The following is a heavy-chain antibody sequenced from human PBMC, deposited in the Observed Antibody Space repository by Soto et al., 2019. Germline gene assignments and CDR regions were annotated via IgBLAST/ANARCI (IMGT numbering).Heavy chain of an antibody. CDR1: GFTFSSYA. CDR3: AREGMARDYFDY. J-gene: IGHJ4*02. CDR2: ISYDGSNK. D-gene: IGHD3-10*01. Sequence: PGGSLRLSCAASGFTFSSYAMHWVRQAPGKGLEWVAVISYDGSNKYYADSVKGRFTISRDNSKNTLYLQMNSLRAEDTAVYDCAREGMARDYFDYWGQGTLVTFSS. V-gene: IGHV3-30-3*01.